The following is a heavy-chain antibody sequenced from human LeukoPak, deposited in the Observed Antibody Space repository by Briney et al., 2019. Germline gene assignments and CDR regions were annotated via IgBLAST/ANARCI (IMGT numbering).Heavy chain of an antibody. CDR3: ARLTAGSSSWYLLVPFFTWFDP. CDR2: IYYSGST. Sequence: SETLFLTCTVSGGSISSHYWSWIRQPPGKGLEWIGYIYYSGSTNYNPSLKSRVTISVDTSKNQFSLKLSSVTAADTAVYYCARLTAGSSSWYLLVPFFTWFDPWGQGTLVTVSS. CDR1: GGSISSHY. J-gene: IGHJ5*02. D-gene: IGHD6-13*01. V-gene: IGHV4-59*11.